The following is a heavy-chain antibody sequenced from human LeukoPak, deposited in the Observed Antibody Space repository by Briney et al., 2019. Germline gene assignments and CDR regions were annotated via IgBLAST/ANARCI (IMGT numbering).Heavy chain of an antibody. CDR2: IYSGGST. CDR3: ARASRDGYNFASFDY. CDR1: GFTVSSNY. J-gene: IGHJ4*02. V-gene: IGHV3-66*02. Sequence: GGSLRLSCAASGFTVSSNYMSWVRQAPGKGLEWVSVIYSGGSTYYADSVKGRFTISRDNSKNTLYLQMNSLRAEDTAVYYCARASRDGYNFASFDYWGQGTLVTVSS. D-gene: IGHD5-24*01.